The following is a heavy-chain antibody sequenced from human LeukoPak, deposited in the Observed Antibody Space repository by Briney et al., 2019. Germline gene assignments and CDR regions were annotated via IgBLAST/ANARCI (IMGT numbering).Heavy chain of an antibody. J-gene: IGHJ6*03. CDR3: AKGHYYDILTGYYMGDYYYYMDV. D-gene: IGHD3-9*01. Sequence: GGSLRLSCAASGFTFSSYGMHWVRQAPGKGLEWVAIISYDGSNKYYADSVKGRFTISRDNSKNTLYLQMNSLRAEDTSVYYCAKGHYYDILTGYYMGDYYYYMDVWGKGTTVTVSS. CDR1: GFTFSSYG. V-gene: IGHV3-30*18. CDR2: ISYDGSNK.